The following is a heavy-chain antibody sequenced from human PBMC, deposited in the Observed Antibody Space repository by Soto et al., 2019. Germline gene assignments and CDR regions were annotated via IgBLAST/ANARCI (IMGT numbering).Heavy chain of an antibody. Sequence: GGSLRLSCAASGFTFSTYAMSWVRQAPGKGLEWVSAISGSGGSTYYPDSVKGRFTISRDNSKNTLYLQMNSLRAEDTAVYYCAKVDSSTFRVYGMDVWGQGTTVTVSS. D-gene: IGHD6-6*01. V-gene: IGHV3-23*01. CDR3: AKVDSSTFRVYGMDV. CDR2: ISGSGGST. J-gene: IGHJ6*02. CDR1: GFTFSTYA.